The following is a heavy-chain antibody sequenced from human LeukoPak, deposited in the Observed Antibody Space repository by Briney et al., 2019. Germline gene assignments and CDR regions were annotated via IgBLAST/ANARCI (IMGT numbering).Heavy chain of an antibody. V-gene: IGHV3-23*01. CDR2: ISDSGAGT. CDR3: ARGRDGYNLVDAFDI. Sequence: GGTLRLSCAASGFTFSNYGMSWVRQAPGKGLEWVSAISDSGAGTYHADSVKGRFTISRDNSKNSLYLQMNSLRAEDTAVYYCARGRDGYNLVDAFDIWGQGIMVTVSS. J-gene: IGHJ3*02. D-gene: IGHD5-24*01. CDR1: GFTFSNYG.